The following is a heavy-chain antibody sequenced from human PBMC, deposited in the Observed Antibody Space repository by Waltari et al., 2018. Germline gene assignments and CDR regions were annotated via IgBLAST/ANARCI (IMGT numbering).Heavy chain of an antibody. CDR3: ARGLGAIY. J-gene: IGHJ4*01. D-gene: IGHD1-26*01. Sequence: QVQMQESGPGLVRPSETLSLTCAVSGGSISTNSYSWGWIRQPPGKGLEWIASFNYGGNTYYNPSLKSRVTISGDTSKNQFSLNLTSVTAADTAVYYCARGLGAIYWGHGTLVTVSS. CDR2: FNYGGNT. V-gene: IGHV4-39*07. CDR1: GGSISTNSYS.